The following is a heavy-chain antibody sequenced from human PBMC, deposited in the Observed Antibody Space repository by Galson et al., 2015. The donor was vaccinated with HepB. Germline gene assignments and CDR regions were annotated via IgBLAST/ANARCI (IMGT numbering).Heavy chain of an antibody. J-gene: IGHJ5*02. CDR3: ARGGLLRYFHWASKFDP. CDR2: VNTGNGNT. V-gene: IGHV1-3*04. CDR1: GYTFTTYA. Sequence: SVKVSCKASGYTFTTYALHWVRQAPGQRLEWMGWVNTGNGNTKYSQKFQGRVTITRDTSASTAYMELSSLRSEDTAVYFCARGGLLRYFHWASKFDPWGQGTLVTVSS. D-gene: IGHD3-9*01.